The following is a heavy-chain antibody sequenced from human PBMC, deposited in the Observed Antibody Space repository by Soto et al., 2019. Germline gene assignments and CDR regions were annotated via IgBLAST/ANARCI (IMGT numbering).Heavy chain of an antibody. Sequence: PGGSLRLSCAASGFTFSSYAMRWVRQAPGKGLEWVSAISGSGGSTYYADPVKGRFTITRDNSKNTLYLQMNILRAEDTAVYYCAKDRRITMIEGYDYWGQGTLVTVSS. D-gene: IGHD3-22*01. CDR1: GFTFSSYA. V-gene: IGHV3-23*01. J-gene: IGHJ4*02. CDR3: AKDRRITMIEGYDY. CDR2: ISGSGGST.